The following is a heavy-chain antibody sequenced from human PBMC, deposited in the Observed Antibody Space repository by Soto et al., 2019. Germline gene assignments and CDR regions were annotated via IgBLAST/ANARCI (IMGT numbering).Heavy chain of an antibody. V-gene: IGHV3-30*18. CDR2: ISYDGSNK. J-gene: IGHJ6*02. D-gene: IGHD6-25*01. CDR1: GFTFSSYG. Sequence: QVQLVESGGGVVQPGRSLRLSCAASGFTFSSYGMHWVRQAPGKGLEWVAVISYDGSNKYYADSVKGRFTISRDNSKNTLYLQMNILRAEDTAVYYCAKDRRPNYYYGMDVWGQGTTVTVSS. CDR3: AKDRRPNYYYGMDV.